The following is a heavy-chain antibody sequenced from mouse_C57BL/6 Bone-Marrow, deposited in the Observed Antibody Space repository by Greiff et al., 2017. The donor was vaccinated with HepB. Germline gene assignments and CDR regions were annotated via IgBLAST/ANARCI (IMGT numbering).Heavy chain of an antibody. Sequence: VQLQQSGAELVKPGASVKLSCKASGYTFTSYWMHWVKQRPGQGLEWIGMIHPNSGSTNYNEKFKSKATLTVDKSSSTAYMQLSSLTSEDSAVYYCARYMGGPWFAYWGQGTLVTVSA. CDR3: ARYMGGPWFAY. D-gene: IGHD1-1*02. V-gene: IGHV1-64*01. CDR1: GYTFTSYW. J-gene: IGHJ3*01. CDR2: IHPNSGST.